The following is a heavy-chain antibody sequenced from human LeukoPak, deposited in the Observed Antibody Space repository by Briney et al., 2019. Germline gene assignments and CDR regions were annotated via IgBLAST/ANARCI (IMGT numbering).Heavy chain of an antibody. D-gene: IGHD1-14*01. CDR3: ARAPITSPFYFDY. Sequence: PGGSLRLSCTASGFSFDEHGMSWVRQVPGKGLEWVSGINWSGGSTGYADPLRGRFTISRDNAKNSLYLQMDSLRAEDTALYYCARAPITSPFYFDYWGQGTLVTVSS. CDR2: INWSGGST. CDR1: GFSFDEHG. J-gene: IGHJ4*02. V-gene: IGHV3-20*04.